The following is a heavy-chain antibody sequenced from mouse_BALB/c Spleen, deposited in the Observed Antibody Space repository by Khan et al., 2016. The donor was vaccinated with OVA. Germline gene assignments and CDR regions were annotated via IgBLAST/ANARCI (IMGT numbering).Heavy chain of an antibody. CDR3: ASPSDISYTLAY. CDR1: GYTFRNFG. Sequence: QIQLVQSGPELKKPGETVKISCKASGYTFRNFGMNWVKQAPGKGLEWMGWINTYTGEPTYADDFKGRFAFSLETSASTAYLQINNLKNEDTATYFCASPSDISYTLAYWGQGTTVTVSS. CDR2: INTYTGEP. V-gene: IGHV9-3-1*01. J-gene: IGHJ4*01.